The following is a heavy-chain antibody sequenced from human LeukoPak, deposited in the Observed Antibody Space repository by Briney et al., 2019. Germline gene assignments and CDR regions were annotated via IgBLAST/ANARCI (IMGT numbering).Heavy chain of an antibody. D-gene: IGHD1-26*01. CDR2: IYYTGST. CDR1: GGSISSYY. V-gene: IGHV4-59*12. J-gene: IGHJ4*02. Sequence: SETLSLTCTVSGGSISSYYWSWIRQPPGKGLDWIGYIYYTGSTNYNTSPKSRVSISVDTSKNQYSLKLSSVTAADTAVYYCARDGRFPPEVLPRYFDFGGRGALVTVSS. CDR3: ARDGRFPPEVLPRYFDF.